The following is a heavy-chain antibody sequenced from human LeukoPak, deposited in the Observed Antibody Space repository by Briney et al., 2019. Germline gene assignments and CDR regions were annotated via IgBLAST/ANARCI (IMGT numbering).Heavy chain of an antibody. V-gene: IGHV3-23*01. D-gene: IGHD6-19*01. Sequence: GGSLRLSCAASGFTFSSYAMSWVRQAPGKGLEWVSAISGSGGSTYYADSVKGRFTISRDNSKNTLYLQMNGLRAEDTAVYYCARRAVAGTRAFDYWGQGTLVTVSS. CDR1: GFTFSSYA. CDR2: ISGSGGST. CDR3: ARRAVAGTRAFDY. J-gene: IGHJ4*02.